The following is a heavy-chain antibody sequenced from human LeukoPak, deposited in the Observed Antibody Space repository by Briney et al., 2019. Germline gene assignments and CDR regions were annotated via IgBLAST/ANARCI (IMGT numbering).Heavy chain of an antibody. D-gene: IGHD4-17*01. V-gene: IGHV1-58*02. CDR2: IVVGSGNT. CDR1: GFTFTSSA. Sequence: TSVKVSCKASGFTFTSSAMQWVRQARGQRLEWIGWIVVGSGNTNYAQKFQERVTITRDMSTSTAYMELSSLRSEDTPVYYCAAHPDYGDYDGIPMPYYYYGMGVWGQGTTVTVSS. CDR3: AAHPDYGDYDGIPMPYYYYGMGV. J-gene: IGHJ6*02.